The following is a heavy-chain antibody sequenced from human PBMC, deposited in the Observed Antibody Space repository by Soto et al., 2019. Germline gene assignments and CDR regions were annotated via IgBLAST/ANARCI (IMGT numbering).Heavy chain of an antibody. J-gene: IGHJ6*02. Sequence: SETLSLTCTVSGGSISSGGYYWSWIRQHPGKGLEWIGYIYYSGSTYYNPSLKSRVTISVDTSKNQFSLKLSSVTAADTAVYYCARDHITMPYYYGMDVWGQGTTVTVSS. CDR3: ARDHITMPYYYGMDV. CDR1: GGSISSGGYY. CDR2: IYYSGST. D-gene: IGHD3-10*01. V-gene: IGHV4-31*03.